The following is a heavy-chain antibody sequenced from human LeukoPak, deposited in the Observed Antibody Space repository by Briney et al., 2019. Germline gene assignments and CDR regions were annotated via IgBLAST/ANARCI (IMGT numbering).Heavy chain of an antibody. CDR3: AREASDPGYSSGWLDY. CDR1: GGTFSSYA. Sequence: SVKVSCKASGGTFSSYAISWVRQAPGQGLEWVGGIIPIFGTANYAQKFQGRVTITADESTSTAYMELSSLRSEDTAGYYCAREASDPGYSSGWLDYWGQGTLVTVSS. V-gene: IGHV1-69*13. J-gene: IGHJ4*02. CDR2: IIPIFGTA. D-gene: IGHD6-19*01.